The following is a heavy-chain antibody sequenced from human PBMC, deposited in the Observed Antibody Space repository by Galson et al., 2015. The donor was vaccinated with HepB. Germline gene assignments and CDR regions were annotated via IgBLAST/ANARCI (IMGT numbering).Heavy chain of an antibody. CDR1: GSAFSSHA. Sequence: SLRLSCAGSGSAFSSHAMSWVRQAPGKGLEWVSGVSRSGDSTYYVDPVKGRFTIFRDNSKNTLYLQMNSLRAEATAIYYCAKAGGPGGAVRGQLDYWGQGTLVTVSS. V-gene: IGHV3-23*01. CDR3: AKAGGPGGAVRGQLDY. CDR2: VSRSGDST. D-gene: IGHD3-10*01. J-gene: IGHJ4*02.